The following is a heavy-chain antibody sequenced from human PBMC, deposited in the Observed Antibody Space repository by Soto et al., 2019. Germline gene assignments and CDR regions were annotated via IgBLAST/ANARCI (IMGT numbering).Heavy chain of an antibody. CDR2: IFPGDSDT. CDR3: ARRVAAHPYFDF. CDR1: GYIFANDW. J-gene: IGHJ4*02. Sequence: GESLKISCKGSGYIFANDWIAWVREMPGKGLEWMGIIFPGDSDTRYSPSFQGQVTISADKSINTAYLQWSSLKASDTAVYYCARRVAAHPYFDFWGQGALVTVSS. D-gene: IGHD6-6*01. V-gene: IGHV5-51*01.